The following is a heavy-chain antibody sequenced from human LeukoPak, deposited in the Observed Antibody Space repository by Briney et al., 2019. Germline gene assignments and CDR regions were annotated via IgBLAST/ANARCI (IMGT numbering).Heavy chain of an antibody. J-gene: IGHJ3*02. D-gene: IGHD2-2*01. CDR2: ISSSSSYI. V-gene: IGHV3-21*01. Sequence: GGSLRLSCAASGFTFSSYSMNWVRQAPGKGLEWVSSISSSSSYIYYADSVKGRFTISRDNAKNSLYLQMNSLRAEDTAVYYCARKRPDCSSTSCPGAFDIWGQGTMVTVSS. CDR1: GFTFSSYS. CDR3: ARKRPDCSSTSCPGAFDI.